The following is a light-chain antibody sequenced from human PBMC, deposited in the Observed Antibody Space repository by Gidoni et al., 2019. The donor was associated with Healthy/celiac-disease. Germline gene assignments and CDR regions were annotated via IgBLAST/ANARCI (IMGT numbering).Light chain of an antibody. Sequence: SYELTPSPSASVSPGQTASITCSGDNLGDKYACWYQQKPGQSPVLVIYQDSKRPSGIPERFSGSNSGNTATLTISGTQAMDEADYYCQAWDSSTGVFGGGTKLTVL. CDR3: QAWDSSTGV. CDR1: NLGDKY. CDR2: QDS. J-gene: IGLJ2*01. V-gene: IGLV3-1*01.